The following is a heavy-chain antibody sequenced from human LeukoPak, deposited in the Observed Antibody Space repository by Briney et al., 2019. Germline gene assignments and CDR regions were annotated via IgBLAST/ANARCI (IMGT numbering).Heavy chain of an antibody. J-gene: IGHJ4*02. CDR2: INQEGSER. CDR3: ARIIGAFGTYRYDS. V-gene: IGHV3-7*01. D-gene: IGHD3-16*02. Sequence: GGTLRLSCEVSGFIFSSYWMSWVRQAPGKGLEWVGNINQEGSERNHGDSVNGRFTISRDNAENSLYLQMNSLRAEDTAVYYCARIIGAFGTYRYDSWGQGTLVSVSS. CDR1: GFIFSSYW.